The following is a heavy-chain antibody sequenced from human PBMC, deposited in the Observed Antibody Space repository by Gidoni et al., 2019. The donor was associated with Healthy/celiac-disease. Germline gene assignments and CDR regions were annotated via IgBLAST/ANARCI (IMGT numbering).Heavy chain of an antibody. CDR1: GLPFADYA. Sequence: EVQLVESGGGLVQPGRSLRLSCEASGLPFADYAMHGVRQAPGKGLEWVSGISWNSGSIGYADSVNGRFTISRDNAKNSLYLQMNSLRAEDTALYYCAKDKGSYYYYPYDYWGQGTLVTVSS. CDR3: AKDKGSYYYYPYDY. V-gene: IGHV3-9*01. D-gene: IGHD1-26*01. J-gene: IGHJ4*02. CDR2: ISWNSGSI.